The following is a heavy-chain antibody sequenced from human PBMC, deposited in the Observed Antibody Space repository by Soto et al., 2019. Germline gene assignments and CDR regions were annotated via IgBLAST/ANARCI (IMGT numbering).Heavy chain of an antibody. CDR1: GFTFSNAW. D-gene: IGHD1-20*01. CDR3: ARDRVGVRYLSFYYYGMGV. V-gene: IGHV3-15*01. J-gene: IGHJ6*02. CDR2: IKSKTDGGTT. Sequence: EVQLVESGGGLVKPGGSLRLSCAASGFTFSNAWMSWVRQAPGKGLEWVGRIKSKTDGGTTDYAAPVKGRFTISRDDSKNTLYLQMNSLRAEDTAVYYCARDRVGVRYLSFYYYGMGVWGQGTTVTVSS.